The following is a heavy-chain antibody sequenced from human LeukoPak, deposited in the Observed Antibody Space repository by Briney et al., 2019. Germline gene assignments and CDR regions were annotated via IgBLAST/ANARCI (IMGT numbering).Heavy chain of an antibody. CDR2: IYYSGST. CDR3: ARRLVRGQIFDY. Sequence: SETLSLTCTVSGGSISSYYWSWIRQPPGEGLEWIGYIYYSGSTNYNPSLKSRVTISVDTSKNQFSLKLSSVTAADTAVYYCARRLVRGQIFDYWGQGTLVTVSS. J-gene: IGHJ4*02. CDR1: GGSISSYY. D-gene: IGHD3-10*01. V-gene: IGHV4-59*08.